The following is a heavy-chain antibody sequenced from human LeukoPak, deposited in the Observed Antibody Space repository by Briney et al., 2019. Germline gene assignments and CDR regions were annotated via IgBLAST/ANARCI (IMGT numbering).Heavy chain of an antibody. CDR2: IYYSGST. Sequence: SETLSLTCTVSGGSISSYYWSWIRQPPGKGLEWIGYIYYSGSTNYNPSLKSRVTISVDTSKNQFSLKLSSVTAADTAVYYCARDRSGASYFDYRGQGTLVTVSS. V-gene: IGHV4-59*01. CDR1: GGSISSYY. CDR3: ARDRSGASYFDY. D-gene: IGHD1-26*01. J-gene: IGHJ4*02.